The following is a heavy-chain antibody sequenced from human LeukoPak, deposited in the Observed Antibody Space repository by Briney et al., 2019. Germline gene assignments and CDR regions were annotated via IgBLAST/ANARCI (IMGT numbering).Heavy chain of an antibody. CDR2: IYSAGPGT. V-gene: IGHV3-74*01. CDR1: GFTISSYW. CDR3: AGGSATAPDF. J-gene: IGHJ4*02. Sequence: PGGSLRLPCAASGFTISSYWMHWARQAPGKGLVWVSRIYSAGPGTRYADSVKGRFTISRDNANNTLYLQMTSLRAEDTAVYYCAGGSATAPDFWGQGTLVTVSS. D-gene: IGHD5-18*01.